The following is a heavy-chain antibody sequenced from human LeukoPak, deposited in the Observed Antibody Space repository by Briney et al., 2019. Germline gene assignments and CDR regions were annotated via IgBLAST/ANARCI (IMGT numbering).Heavy chain of an antibody. CDR2: IYYSGST. Sequence: SETLSLTCAVYGGSFSGYYWSWIRQPPGKGLEWIGYIYYSGSTNYNPSLKSRVTISVDTSKNQFSLKLSSVTAADTAVYYCARATYYYDSSGYWFAFDIWGQGTMVAVSS. D-gene: IGHD3-22*01. V-gene: IGHV4-59*01. CDR3: ARATYYYDSSGYWFAFDI. CDR1: GGSFSGYY. J-gene: IGHJ3*02.